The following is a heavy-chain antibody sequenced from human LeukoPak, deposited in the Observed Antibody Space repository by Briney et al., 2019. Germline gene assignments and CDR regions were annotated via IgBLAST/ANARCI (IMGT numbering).Heavy chain of an antibody. CDR1: GGSISSSSYY. CDR3: ARQLAGLAPPGFIDS. V-gene: IGHV4-39*01. J-gene: IGHJ4*02. CDR2: IYYSGST. Sequence: PSETLSLTCTVSGGSISSSSYYWGWIRQPPGKGLEWIGSIYYSGSTDYSPSLKSRATISLDTSKNQFSLHLTSVTAADTAVYYCARQLAGLAPPGFIDSWGQGTLVTVSS. D-gene: IGHD3-3*02.